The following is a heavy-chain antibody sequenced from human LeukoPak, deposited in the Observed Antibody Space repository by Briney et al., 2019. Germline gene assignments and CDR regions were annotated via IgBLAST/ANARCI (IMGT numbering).Heavy chain of an antibody. Sequence: GGSLRLSCAASGFTFSSYEMNWVRQAPGKGLEWVSYISSSGSTIYYADSVKGRFTISRDNAKNSLYLQMNSLRAEDTAVYYCARGVYSSGWYTAFDIWGQGTMVTVSS. J-gene: IGHJ3*02. CDR1: GFTFSSYE. CDR3: ARGVYSSGWYTAFDI. D-gene: IGHD6-19*01. V-gene: IGHV3-48*03. CDR2: ISSSGSTI.